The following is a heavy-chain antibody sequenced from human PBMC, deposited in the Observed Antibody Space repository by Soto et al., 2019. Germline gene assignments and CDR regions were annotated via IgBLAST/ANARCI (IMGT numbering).Heavy chain of an antibody. V-gene: IGHV1-8*01. Sequence: QVQLVQSGAEVKKPGASVKVSCKASGYTFTSYDINWVRQATGQGLEWMGWMNPNSGNTGYAQKFKGKVTMTRNTSISTADMELSSLRSEETAVYYCARERTGTTSMDVWGQGTTVTVSS. J-gene: IGHJ6*02. CDR3: ARERTGTTSMDV. CDR1: GYTFTSYD. D-gene: IGHD1-1*01. CDR2: MNPNSGNT.